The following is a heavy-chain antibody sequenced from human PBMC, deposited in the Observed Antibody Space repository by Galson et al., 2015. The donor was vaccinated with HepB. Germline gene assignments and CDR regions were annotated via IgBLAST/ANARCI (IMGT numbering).Heavy chain of an antibody. J-gene: IGHJ5*02. CDR3: ARDPSGFMVWPSNWFDP. CDR1: GFTFSSYS. Sequence: SLRLSCAASGFTFSSYSMNWVRQAPGKGLEWVSYISSSSSTIYYADSVKGRFTISRDNAKNSLYLQMNSLRAEDTAVYYCARDPSGFMVWPSNWFDPWGQGTLVTVSS. D-gene: IGHD5-12*01. CDR2: ISSSSSTI. V-gene: IGHV3-48*01.